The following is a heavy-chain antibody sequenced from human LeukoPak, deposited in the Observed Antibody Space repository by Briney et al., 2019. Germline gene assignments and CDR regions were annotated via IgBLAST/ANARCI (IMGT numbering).Heavy chain of an antibody. V-gene: IGHV3-30-3*01. CDR2: ISYDGSNK. J-gene: IGHJ4*02. CDR1: GFTFSSYA. Sequence: GGSLRLSCAASGFTFSSYAMHWVRQAPGKGLEWVAVISYDGSNKYYADSVKGRFTISRDNSKNTLYLQMNSLRAEDTAVYYCARDRDGYNWGYFDYWGQGTLVTVSS. D-gene: IGHD5-24*01. CDR3: ARDRDGYNWGYFDY.